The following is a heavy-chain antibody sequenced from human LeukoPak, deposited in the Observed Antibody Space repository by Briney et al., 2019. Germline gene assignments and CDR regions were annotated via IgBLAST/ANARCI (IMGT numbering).Heavy chain of an antibody. V-gene: IGHV3-48*01. CDR1: GFTFSSYS. D-gene: IGHD2-2*01. CDR3: ARLPVVPAAIIYYYYYYMDV. J-gene: IGHJ6*03. CDR2: ISSSRSTI. Sequence: PGGTLRLSCSAFGFTFSSYSMNWVRQAPGKGLEWVSYISSSRSTIYYADSVKGRFTISRDNAKNSLYLQMNSLRAEDTAVYDCARLPVVPAAIIYYYYYYMDVWGKGTTVTVSS.